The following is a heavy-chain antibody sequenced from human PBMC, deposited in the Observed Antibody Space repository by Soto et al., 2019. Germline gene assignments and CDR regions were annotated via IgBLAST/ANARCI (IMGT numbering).Heavy chain of an antibody. CDR1: GFTFSSYA. CDR3: ATNSTHFVDY. CDR2: ISYDGSNK. J-gene: IGHJ4*02. V-gene: IGHV3-30-3*01. Sequence: GGSLRLSCAASGFTFSSYAMHWVRQAPGKGLEWVAVISYDGSNKYYADSVKGRFTISRDNSKNTLYLQMNSLRAEDTAVYYCATNSTHFVDYWGQGTLVTGSS. D-gene: IGHD1-1*01.